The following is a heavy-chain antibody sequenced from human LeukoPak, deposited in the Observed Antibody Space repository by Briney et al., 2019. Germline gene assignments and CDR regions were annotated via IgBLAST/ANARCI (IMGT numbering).Heavy chain of an antibody. CDR1: GGSISPYF. J-gene: IGHJ5*02. V-gene: IGHV4-59*01. D-gene: IGHD3-10*01. CDR3: ARDDYRGVTNFDP. Sequence: PSETLSLTCTVSGGSISPYFWSWMRQTPGKGLEWIGYISYTGSTNYNPALKSRVTISVDTSKNQFSLQLTSVTAADTAVYYCARDDYRGVTNFDPWGQGTLVTVSS. CDR2: ISYTGST.